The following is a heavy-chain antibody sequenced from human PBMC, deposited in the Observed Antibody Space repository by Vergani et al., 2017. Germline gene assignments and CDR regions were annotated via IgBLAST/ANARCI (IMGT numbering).Heavy chain of an antibody. CDR1: GYTFTSYG. J-gene: IGHJ4*02. Sequence: QVQLVQSGAEVKKPGASVKVSCKASGYTFTSYGISWVRQAPGQGLEWMGWISAYNGNTNYAQKFQGRVTITADESTSTAYMGLSSLRSEDTSVYYCARVVGSTDDYWGQGSLVTVSS. V-gene: IGHV1-18*01. CDR3: ARVVGSTDDY. CDR2: ISAYNGNT. D-gene: IGHD2-15*01.